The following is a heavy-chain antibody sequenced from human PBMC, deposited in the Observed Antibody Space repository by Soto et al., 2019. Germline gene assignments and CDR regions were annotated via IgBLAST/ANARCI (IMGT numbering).Heavy chain of an antibody. CDR2: FDPEDGET. CDR1: GYTLTELS. J-gene: IGHJ3*02. CDR3: ATDYYDSSGYYSRDRAFDI. D-gene: IGHD3-22*01. Sequence: ASVKVSCKVSGYTLTELSMHWVRQAPGKGLEWMGGFDPEDGETIYAQKSQGRVTMTEDTSTDTAYMELSSLRSGDTAVYYCATDYYDSSGYYSRDRAFDIWGQGTMVTVSS. V-gene: IGHV1-24*01.